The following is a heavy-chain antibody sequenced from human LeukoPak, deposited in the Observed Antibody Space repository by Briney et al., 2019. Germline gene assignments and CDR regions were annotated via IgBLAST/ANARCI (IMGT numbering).Heavy chain of an antibody. CDR3: AKASYSNYYFDY. CDR1: GFTFSSYG. Sequence: GSLRLSCAASGFTFSSYGMHWVRQAPGKGLEWVAFIRYDGSNKYYADSVKGRFTISRDNSKNTLYLQMNSLRAEDTAVYYCAKASYSNYYFDYWGQGTLVTVSS. CDR2: IRYDGSNK. J-gene: IGHJ4*02. D-gene: IGHD4-11*01. V-gene: IGHV3-30*02.